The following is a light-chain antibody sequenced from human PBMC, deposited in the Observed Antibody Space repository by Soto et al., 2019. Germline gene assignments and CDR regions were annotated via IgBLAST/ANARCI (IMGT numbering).Light chain of an antibody. CDR1: QSVSSN. CDR2: GAS. CDR3: QQYNNWPPIT. J-gene: IGKJ1*01. Sequence: EIVMTQSPATLSVSPGERVTLSCRASQSVSSNLAWYQQKPGQAPRLLIYGASTRATDIPSRFSGSGSGTKFTLTITSLQSEDFAVYYCQQYNNWPPITFGQGTKVDIK. V-gene: IGKV3-15*01.